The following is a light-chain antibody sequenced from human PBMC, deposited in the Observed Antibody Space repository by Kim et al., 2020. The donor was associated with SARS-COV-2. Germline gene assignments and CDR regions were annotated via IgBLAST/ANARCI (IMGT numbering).Light chain of an antibody. Sequence: SAGDRATLACRASEIIKNSLDWYQNKQGQAPGPLSLVETTRAIGVPARFMGSGSEPDFPLTFSSLQSQDFAFYYGQQSNHWLPLTLVQGTQV. CDR3: QQSNHWLPLT. CDR2: VET. V-gene: IGKV3-15*01. J-gene: IGKJ1*01. CDR1: EIIKNS.